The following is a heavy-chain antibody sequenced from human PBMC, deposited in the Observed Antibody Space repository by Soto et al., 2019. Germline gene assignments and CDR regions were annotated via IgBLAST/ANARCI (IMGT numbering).Heavy chain of an antibody. V-gene: IGHV1-8*01. CDR3: ATYFWSRYYTYYYHYYGMDV. CDR2: MNPNSGNT. CDR1: GYTFTSYD. J-gene: IGHJ6*02. D-gene: IGHD3-3*01. Sequence: ASVEVSCKASGYTFTSYDINWVRQATGQGLEWMGWMNPNSGNTGYAQKFQGRVTMTRNTSISTAYMELSSLRSEDTAVYYCATYFWSRYYTYYYHYYGMDVWGQGTTVTVYS.